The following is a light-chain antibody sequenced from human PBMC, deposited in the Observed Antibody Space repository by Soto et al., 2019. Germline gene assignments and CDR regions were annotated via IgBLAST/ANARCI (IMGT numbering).Light chain of an antibody. J-gene: IGKJ2*01. CDR1: QSVSSY. CDR3: QQRSNWPLYT. V-gene: IGKV3-11*01. CDR2: DAS. Sequence: EIVLTQSPATLSLSPGERATLSCRARQSVSSYLAWYQQKPGQAPRLLIYDASNRATGIPARFSGSGSGTDFTLTISSLEPEDFAVYYCQQRSNWPLYTFGQGTNLEIK.